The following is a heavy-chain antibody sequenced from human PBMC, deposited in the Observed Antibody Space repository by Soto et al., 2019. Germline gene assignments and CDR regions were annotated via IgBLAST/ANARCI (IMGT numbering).Heavy chain of an antibody. CDR2: IYHRGST. CDR3: ARLSSSGGWFDP. V-gene: IGHV4-34*01. D-gene: IGHD6-6*01. J-gene: IGHJ5*02. CDR1: GGSLRDYY. Sequence: SETLSLTCAGYGGSLRDYYWSWIRQPPGKGLEWIGVIYHRGSTNYSPSLRSRVTISIDTSKNQISLKLSSVTAADTAVYYCARLSSSGGWFDPWGQGTLVTVSS.